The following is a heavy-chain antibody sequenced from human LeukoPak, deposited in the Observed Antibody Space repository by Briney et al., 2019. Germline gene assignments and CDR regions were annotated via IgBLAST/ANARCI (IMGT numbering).Heavy chain of an antibody. V-gene: IGHV1-8*01. CDR1: GYTFASYE. CDR3: ARPPGQCGIAVNGVARCDSVYLEP. J-gene: IGHJ5*02. Sequence: ASVKVSCKASGYTFASYEINWVRQVTGQGLDWMGWMDPNSGDTAYAQNFQGRVTMTTDTSISTAYMELSSLTSQDTAENYCARPPGQCGIAVNGVARCDSVYLEPWG. CDR2: MDPNSGDT. D-gene: IGHD2-15*01.